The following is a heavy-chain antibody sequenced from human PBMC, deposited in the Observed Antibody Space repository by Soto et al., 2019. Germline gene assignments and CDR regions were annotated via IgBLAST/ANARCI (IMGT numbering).Heavy chain of an antibody. V-gene: IGHV3-21*01. J-gene: IGHJ3*01. D-gene: IGHD3-9*01. CDR3: ARLSGTRYFDWLLPGD. Sequence: EVQLVESGGGLVKPGGSLRLSCAASGFTFSSYSMNWVRQAPGKGLEWVSSISSSSSNIYYADSVKGRFTISRDNAKNSLYLQMNSLRAEDTAVYYCARLSGTRYFDWLLPGDWGQGTMVTVSS. CDR1: GFTFSSYS. CDR2: ISSSSSNI.